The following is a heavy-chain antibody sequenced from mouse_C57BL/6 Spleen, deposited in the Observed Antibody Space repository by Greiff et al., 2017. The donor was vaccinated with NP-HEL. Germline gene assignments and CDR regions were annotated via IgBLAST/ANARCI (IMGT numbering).Heavy chain of an antibody. CDR1: GYTFTDYN. D-gene: IGHD2-4*01. V-gene: IGHV1-18*01. CDR3: ARGSTMITTPGYYYAMDY. Sequence: EVKLQESGPELVKPGASVKIPCKASGYTFTDYNMDWVKQSHGKSLEWIGDINPNNGGTIYNQKFKGKATLTVDKSSSTAYMELRSLTSEDTAVYYCARGSTMITTPGYYYAMDYWGQGTSVTVSS. J-gene: IGHJ4*01. CDR2: INPNNGGT.